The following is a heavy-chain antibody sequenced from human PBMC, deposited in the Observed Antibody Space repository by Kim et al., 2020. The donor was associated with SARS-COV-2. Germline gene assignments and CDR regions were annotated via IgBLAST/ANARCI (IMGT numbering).Heavy chain of an antibody. D-gene: IGHD3-10*01. Sequence: GGSLRLSCAASGFTFSSYWMHWVRQAPGKGLVWVSRINSDGSSTSYADSVKGRFTISRDNAKNTLYLQMNSLRAEDTAVYYCARDGGYYYGSGSYYANNWFDPWGQGTLVTVSS. V-gene: IGHV3-74*01. J-gene: IGHJ5*02. CDR3: ARDGGYYYGSGSYYANNWFDP. CDR2: INSDGSST. CDR1: GFTFSSYW.